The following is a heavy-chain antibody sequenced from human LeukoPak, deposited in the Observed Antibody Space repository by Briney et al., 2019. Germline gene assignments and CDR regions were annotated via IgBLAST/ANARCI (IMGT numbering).Heavy chain of an antibody. CDR1: GFTVSSNY. CDR2: ISWNSGSI. J-gene: IGHJ6*02. Sequence: GGPLRLSCAASGFTVSSNYMSWVRQAPGKGLEWVSGISWNSGSIGYADSVKGRFTISRDNAKNSLYLQLNSLRAEDTALYYCAKSWVKQRPQTYYYYGMDVWGQGTTVTVSS. CDR3: AKSWVKQRPQTYYYYGMDV. V-gene: IGHV3-9*01. D-gene: IGHD6-25*01.